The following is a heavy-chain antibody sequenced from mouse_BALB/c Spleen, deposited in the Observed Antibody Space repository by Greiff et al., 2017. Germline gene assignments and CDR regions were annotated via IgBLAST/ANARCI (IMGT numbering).Heavy chain of an antibody. CDR3: ARGDMGYYYAMDY. CDR2: ISSGGGST. D-gene: IGHD3-1*01. CDR1: GFAFSSYD. Sequence: EVKLVESGGGLVKPGGSLKLSCAASGFAFSSYDMSWVRQTPEKRLEWVAYISSGGGSTYYPDTVKGRFTISRDNAKNTLYLQMSSLKSEDTAMYYCARGDMGYYYAMDYWGQGTSVTVSS. V-gene: IGHV5-12-1*01. J-gene: IGHJ4*01.